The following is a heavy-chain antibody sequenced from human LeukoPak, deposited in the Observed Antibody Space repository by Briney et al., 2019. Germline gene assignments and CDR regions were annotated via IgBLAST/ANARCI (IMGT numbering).Heavy chain of an antibody. J-gene: IGHJ4*02. D-gene: IGHD2-2*02. CDR1: GLTVSSNY. CDR2: IYTGSST. CDR3: AKTGCSFTSCYTNF. Sequence: PGGSLRLSCAASGLTVSSNYMSWVRQAPGKGLEWVSVIYTGSSTYYADSVKGRFTISRDNSKNTLSLQMNSLRAEDTAVFYCAKTGCSFTSCYTNFWGQGTLVTVSS. V-gene: IGHV3-53*01.